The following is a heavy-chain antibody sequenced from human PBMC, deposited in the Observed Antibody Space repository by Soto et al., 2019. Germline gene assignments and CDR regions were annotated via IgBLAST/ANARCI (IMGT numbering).Heavy chain of an antibody. Sequence: PGGSLRLSCPASGFTFSSYSMNWVRQAPGKGLEWVSSISSSSSYIYYADSVKGRFTISRDNAKNSLYLQMNSLRAEDTAVYYCGRADPGYCSSTSCYPYWGQGTLVTVSS. CDR1: GFTFSSYS. CDR3: GRADPGYCSSTSCYPY. D-gene: IGHD2-2*01. V-gene: IGHV3-21*01. J-gene: IGHJ4*02. CDR2: ISSSSSYI.